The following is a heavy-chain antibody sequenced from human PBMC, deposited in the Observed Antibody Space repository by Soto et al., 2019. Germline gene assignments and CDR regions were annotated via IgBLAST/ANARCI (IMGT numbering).Heavy chain of an antibody. CDR2: ISIRGGDE. D-gene: IGHD6-6*01. CDR3: ARGTIVARQHLDY. J-gene: IGHJ4*02. CDR1: GFTFSSYA. V-gene: IGHV3-30*03. Sequence: GGSLRLSCAASGFTFSSYAMHWARQAPGKGLEWVTVISIRGGDEYYAESVRGRFTISRDDSKNTLYLQMDSLRVEDTAVYYCARGTIVARQHLDYWGQGTLLTVSS.